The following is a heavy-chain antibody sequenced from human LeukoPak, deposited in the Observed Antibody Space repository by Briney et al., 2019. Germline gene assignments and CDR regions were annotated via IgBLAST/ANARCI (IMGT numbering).Heavy chain of an antibody. CDR1: GYTFTSYG. V-gene: IGHV1-18*01. Sequence: ASVKVSCKASGYTFTSYGISWVRQAPGQGLEWMGWISAYNGNTNYAQKLQGRVTMTTDTSTSTAYMELRSLRSDDTAVYYCARDSDSSGYYGFDYWGQGTLVTASS. J-gene: IGHJ4*02. CDR2: ISAYNGNT. CDR3: ARDSDSSGYYGFDY. D-gene: IGHD3-22*01.